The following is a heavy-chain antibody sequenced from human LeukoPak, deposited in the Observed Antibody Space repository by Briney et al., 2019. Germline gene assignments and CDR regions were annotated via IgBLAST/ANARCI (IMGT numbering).Heavy chain of an antibody. CDR3: ARERGYSGYDSPSPADAFDI. Sequence: SETLSLICTVSSGSISSGGYYWSWIRQHPGKGLEWIGYIYYSGSTYYNPSLKSRVTISVDTSKNQFSLKLSSVTAADTAVYYCARERGYSGYDSPSPADAFDIWGQGTMVTVSS. V-gene: IGHV4-31*03. D-gene: IGHD5-12*01. CDR2: IYYSGST. CDR1: SGSISSGGYY. J-gene: IGHJ3*02.